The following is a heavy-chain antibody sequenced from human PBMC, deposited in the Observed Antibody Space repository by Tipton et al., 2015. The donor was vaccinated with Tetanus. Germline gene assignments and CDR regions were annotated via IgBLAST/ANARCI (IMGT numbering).Heavy chain of an antibody. CDR1: GGSVNSGTYY. CDR3: ARGTGDY. Sequence: TLSLTCSVSGGSVNSGTYYWSWIRQPPGQGLEWIGYIYQTGSTYFNPSLKSRVTISVDTSKNQFSLKLSSVTAADTAVYYCARGTGDYWGQGTLVTVSS. D-gene: IGHD1-14*01. CDR2: IYQTGST. J-gene: IGHJ4*02. V-gene: IGHV4-61*01.